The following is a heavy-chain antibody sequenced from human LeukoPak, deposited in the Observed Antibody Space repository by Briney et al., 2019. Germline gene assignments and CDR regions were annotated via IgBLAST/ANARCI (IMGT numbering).Heavy chain of an antibody. CDR1: GFTFSSYA. CDR3: AKDLDPYYYDSSGYTI. D-gene: IGHD3-22*01. J-gene: IGHJ3*02. Sequence: GGSLRLSCAAPGFTFSSYAMSWVRQAPGKGLEWVSAISGSGGSTYYADSVKGRFTISRDNSKNTLYLQMNSLRAEDTAVYYCAKDLDPYYYDSSGYTIWGQGTMVTVSS. CDR2: ISGSGGST. V-gene: IGHV3-23*01.